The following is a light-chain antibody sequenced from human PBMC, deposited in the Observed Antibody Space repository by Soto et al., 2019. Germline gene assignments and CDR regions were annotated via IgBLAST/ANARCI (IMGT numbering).Light chain of an antibody. V-gene: IGKV4-1*01. CDR1: QSILYSSNNKNY. Sequence: DIVMTQSPDSLAVSLGERATINCKSSQSILYSSNNKNYLAWYQQKPGQAPKLLFSWASTRESGVPDRFSGSGSGTDFSLTISSLQAEDVAVYYCQQYYTPPYTFGQGTNLEIK. CDR3: QQYYTPPYT. J-gene: IGKJ2*01. CDR2: WAS.